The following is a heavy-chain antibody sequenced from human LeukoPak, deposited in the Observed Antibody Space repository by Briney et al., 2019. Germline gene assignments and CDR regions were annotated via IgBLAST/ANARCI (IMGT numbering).Heavy chain of an antibody. Sequence: PGGSLRLSCAASGFTFSSYAMHWVRQAPGKGLEWVAVISYDGSNKYYADSVKGRFTISRDNSKNTLYLQMNSLRAEDTAVYYCAKDRSSEGLDPWGQGTLVTVSS. CDR3: AKDRSSEGLDP. D-gene: IGHD6-25*01. V-gene: IGHV3-30-3*01. J-gene: IGHJ5*02. CDR2: ISYDGSNK. CDR1: GFTFSSYA.